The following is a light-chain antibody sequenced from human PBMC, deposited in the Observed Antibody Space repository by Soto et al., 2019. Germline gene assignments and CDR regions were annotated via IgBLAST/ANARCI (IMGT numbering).Light chain of an antibody. CDR3: QQYSSTPHT. CDR1: QSVGSD. Sequence: EIVMTQSPATLSVSPGERATLSCRASQSVGSDLAWYQQKPGQAPRLVIFGSGSRATGIPDRFSGTGSRTDFTLIINRLEPEDFAVYYCQQYSSTPHTFGQGTKVDIK. J-gene: IGKJ2*01. CDR2: GSG. V-gene: IGKV3-20*01.